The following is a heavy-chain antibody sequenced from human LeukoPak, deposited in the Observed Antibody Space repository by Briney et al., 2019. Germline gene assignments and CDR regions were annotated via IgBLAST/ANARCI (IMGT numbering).Heavy chain of an antibody. J-gene: IGHJ3*02. D-gene: IGHD1-26*01. CDR2: IIPIFGTA. CDR1: GGTFSSYA. V-gene: IGHV1-69*05. Sequence: ASMKVSCKASGGTFSSYAISWVRQAPGQGLEWMGGIIPIFGTANYAQKFQGRVTITTDESTSTAYMELSSLRSDDTAVYYCARDPSKWELRPDDAFDIWGQGTMVTVSS. CDR3: ARDPSKWELRPDDAFDI.